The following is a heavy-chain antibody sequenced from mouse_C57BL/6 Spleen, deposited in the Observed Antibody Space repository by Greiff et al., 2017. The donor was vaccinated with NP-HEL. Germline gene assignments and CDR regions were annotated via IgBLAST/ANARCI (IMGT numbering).Heavy chain of an antibody. CDR3: ARGDYGVGDY. V-gene: IGHV1-61*01. J-gene: IGHJ2*01. D-gene: IGHD2-4*01. CDR2: IYPSDSET. CDR1: GYTFTSYW. Sequence: QVQLQQPGAELVRPGSSVKLSCKASGYTFTSYWMDWVKQRPGQGLEWIGNIYPSDSETHYNQKFKDKATLTVDKSSSTAYMQLSSLTSEDSAVYYCARGDYGVGDYWGQGTTLTVSS.